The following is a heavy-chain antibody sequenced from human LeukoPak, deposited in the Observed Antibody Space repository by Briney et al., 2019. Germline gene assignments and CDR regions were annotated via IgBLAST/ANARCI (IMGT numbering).Heavy chain of an antibody. J-gene: IGHJ4*02. V-gene: IGHV4-34*01. CDR2: INHSGST. CDR1: GGSFSGYY. Sequence: PSETLSLTCAVYGGSFSGYYWSWIRQPPGKGLEWIGEINHSGSTNYNPSLKSRVTISVDTSKNQFSLKLSSVTAADTAVYYCARGPYGGKEHYWGRGTLVTVSS. CDR3: ARGPYGGKEHY. D-gene: IGHD4-17*01.